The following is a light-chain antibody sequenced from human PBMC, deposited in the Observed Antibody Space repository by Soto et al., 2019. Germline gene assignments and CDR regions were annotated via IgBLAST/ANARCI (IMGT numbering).Light chain of an antibody. J-gene: IGLJ1*01. V-gene: IGLV1-51*01. CDR3: GTWDNSLIAYV. CDR2: DND. Sequence: QSVLTQPPSVSAAPGQMVTISCSGSSSNIGKNYVSWYQQIPGTAPKLLIYDNDKRPSGIPDRFSGSKSGTSATLGITGLQTGDEADYYCGTWDNSLIAYVFGTGTKVTVL. CDR1: SSNIGKNY.